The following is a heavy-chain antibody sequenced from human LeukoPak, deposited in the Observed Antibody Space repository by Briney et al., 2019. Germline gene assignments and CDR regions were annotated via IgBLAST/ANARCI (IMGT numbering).Heavy chain of an antibody. D-gene: IGHD4-23*01. Sequence: GGSLRLSCSASGFTFSSRWMNWVRQVPGKGLEWVAIINTDGSEKNYVDSVKGRFTISRDNAKNSLYLQMNSLRAEDTAMYYCARSNSGTDYWGQGTLVIVPS. CDR3: ARSNSGTDY. CDR1: GFTFSSRW. J-gene: IGHJ4*02. CDR2: INTDGSEK. V-gene: IGHV3-7*01.